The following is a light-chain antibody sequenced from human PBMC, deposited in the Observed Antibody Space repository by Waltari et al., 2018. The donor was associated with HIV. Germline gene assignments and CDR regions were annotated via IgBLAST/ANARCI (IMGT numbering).Light chain of an antibody. Sequence: QSALTQSASVSGSPGQSIVISCAGTSTDVGSYNLVSWYQQHPGKVPKLIISEVSERPSGVSNRFSGFKSDNTASLKISGLQAEDEADYYCCSYAGSRAYVFGSGTKVTVL. J-gene: IGLJ1*01. V-gene: IGLV2-23*02. CDR1: STDVGSYNL. CDR3: CSYAGSRAYV. CDR2: EVS.